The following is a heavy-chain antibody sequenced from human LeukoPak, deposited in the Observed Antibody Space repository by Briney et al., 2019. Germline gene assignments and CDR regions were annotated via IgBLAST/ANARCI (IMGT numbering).Heavy chain of an antibody. CDR1: GGSISGYY. V-gene: IGHV4-4*07. Sequence: KPSETLSLTCTVSGGSISGYYWNSIRQPAGKGLEWIGRIYTSGSTNYNPSLKSRVSMSVDTSKNQFSLKLFSVTAADTAVYYCARGKTNVDIAATTNYDYWGQGTLVTVSS. CDR3: ARGKTNVDIAATTNYDY. CDR2: IYTSGST. D-gene: IGHD5-12*01. J-gene: IGHJ4*02.